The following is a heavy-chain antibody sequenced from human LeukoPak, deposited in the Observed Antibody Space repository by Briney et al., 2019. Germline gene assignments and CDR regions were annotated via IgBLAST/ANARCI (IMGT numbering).Heavy chain of an antibody. CDR2: IYYSGST. Sequence: PSETLSLTCAVYGGSFSSYYWGWIRQPPGKELEWIGSIYYSGSTYYNPSLKSRVTISVDTSKNQFSLKLSSVTAADTAVYYCARHQYYSNFDYWGQGTLVTVSS. J-gene: IGHJ4*02. CDR3: ARHQYYSNFDY. V-gene: IGHV4-39*01. D-gene: IGHD4-11*01. CDR1: GGSFSSYY.